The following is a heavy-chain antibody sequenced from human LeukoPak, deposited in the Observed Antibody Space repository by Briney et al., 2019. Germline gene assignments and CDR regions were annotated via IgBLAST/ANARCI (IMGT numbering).Heavy chain of an antibody. Sequence: ASVKVSCKASGYTFTSYGISWVRQAPGQGLEWMGWISAYNGNTNYAQKLEGRVTMTTDTSTSTAYMELSSLRSDDTPVYYCARDWAGITIFGVVSGASSGMDVWGQGTTVTVSS. V-gene: IGHV1-18*01. D-gene: IGHD3-3*01. J-gene: IGHJ6*02. CDR3: ARDWAGITIFGVVSGASSGMDV. CDR1: GYTFTSYG. CDR2: ISAYNGNT.